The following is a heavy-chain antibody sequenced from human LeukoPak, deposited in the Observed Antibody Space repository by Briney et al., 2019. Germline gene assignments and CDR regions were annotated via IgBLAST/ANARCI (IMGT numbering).Heavy chain of an antibody. J-gene: IGHJ3*02. Sequence: GASVKVSCKASGYTFTSYDINWARQATGQGLEWMGWMNPNSGNTGYAQKFQGRVTVTRNTSIRTAYMELSSLRSEDTAVYYCARDYDYVWGSYRRPDDTFDIWAQGTMVTVSS. CDR3: ARDYDYVWGSYRRPDDTFDI. CDR1: GYTFTSYD. CDR2: MNPNSGNT. V-gene: IGHV1-8*01. D-gene: IGHD3-16*02.